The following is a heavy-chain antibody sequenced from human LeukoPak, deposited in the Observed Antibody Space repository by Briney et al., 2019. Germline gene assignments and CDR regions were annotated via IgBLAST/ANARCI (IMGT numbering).Heavy chain of an antibody. D-gene: IGHD1-26*01. Sequence: SETLSLTCTVSGGSISSYYWSWIRQPPGKGLEWIGYIYYSGSTNYNPSLKSRVTISVDTSKNQFSLKLSSVTAADTAVYYCAGVPSGSYPYYYYYMDVWGKGTTVTISS. J-gene: IGHJ6*03. V-gene: IGHV4-59*01. CDR3: AGVPSGSYPYYYYYMDV. CDR2: IYYSGST. CDR1: GGSISSYY.